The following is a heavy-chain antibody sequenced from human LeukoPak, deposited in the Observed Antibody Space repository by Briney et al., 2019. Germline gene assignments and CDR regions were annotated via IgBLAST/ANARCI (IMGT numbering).Heavy chain of an antibody. CDR2: IYHSGYT. CDR1: GYSISSDCY. J-gene: IGHJ4*02. D-gene: IGHD3-22*01. V-gene: IGHV4-38-2*02. CDR3: ARAPRDSNGYYMRSFDS. Sequence: SETLSLTCSVSGYSISSDCYWAWIRQPPGQGLEWIGGIYHSGYTYYYPSLKSRVTLSVDTSKNQFSLRLSSVTAADTAVYYCARAPRDSNGYYMRSFDSWGGGTRVIVSS.